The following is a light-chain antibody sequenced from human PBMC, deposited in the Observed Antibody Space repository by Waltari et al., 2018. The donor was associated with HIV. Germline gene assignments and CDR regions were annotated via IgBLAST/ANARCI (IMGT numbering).Light chain of an antibody. Sequence: QSVLTQPPSVSGAPGQRVTISCTGSSSNIGAGYDVPWYQQLPGTAPKLLSYGNSSRPAGVPDRFCGSKSGTSASLAITGLQAEDEADYYCQSYDSSLSGSVFGGGTKRTVL. CDR3: QSYDSSLSGSV. CDR2: GNS. V-gene: IGLV1-40*01. J-gene: IGLJ2*01. CDR1: SSNIGAGYD.